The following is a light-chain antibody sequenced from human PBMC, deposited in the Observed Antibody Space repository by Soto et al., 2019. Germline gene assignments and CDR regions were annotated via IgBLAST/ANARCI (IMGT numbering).Light chain of an antibody. CDR1: QSVSSSY. CDR3: QQYGSSPLT. Sequence: EIVLTQSPGTLSLSPGERATLSCRASQSVSSSYLAWHQQKPGQAPRLLIYGASSRATGIPDRFSGSGSGTDFTLTTNRLEPEAFAVYYCQQYGSSPLTFGGGTKVEIK. J-gene: IGKJ4*01. V-gene: IGKV3-20*01. CDR2: GAS.